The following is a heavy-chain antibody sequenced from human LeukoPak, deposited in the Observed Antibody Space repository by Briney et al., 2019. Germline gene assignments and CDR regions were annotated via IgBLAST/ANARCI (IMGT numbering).Heavy chain of an antibody. CDR1: GFTFSSYA. V-gene: IGHV3-30*04. CDR2: ISYDGSNK. CDR3: AKCESSSSHYRLLDY. Sequence: PGRSLRLSCAASGFTFSSYAMHWVRQAPGKGLEWVAVISYDGSNKYYADSVKGRFTISRDNAKNSLYLQMNSLRAEDTAVYYCAKCESSSSHYRLLDYWGQGTLVTVSS. D-gene: IGHD6-13*01. J-gene: IGHJ4*02.